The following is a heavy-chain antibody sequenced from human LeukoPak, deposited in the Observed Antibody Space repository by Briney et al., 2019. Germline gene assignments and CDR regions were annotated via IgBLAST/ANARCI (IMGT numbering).Heavy chain of an antibody. Sequence: GGSLRLSCEASGFTSSRYWMHWVRQAPGKGLVWVSRIKSDGKTTYADSVKGRFTISRDNAKNTVSLQMDSMRAEDTGVYYCARAPSEVGGYYPEYFRHWGQGTLVTVSS. CDR1: GFTSSRYW. CDR3: ARAPSEVGGYYPEYFRH. D-gene: IGHD3-22*01. J-gene: IGHJ1*01. CDR2: IKSDGKT. V-gene: IGHV3-74*01.